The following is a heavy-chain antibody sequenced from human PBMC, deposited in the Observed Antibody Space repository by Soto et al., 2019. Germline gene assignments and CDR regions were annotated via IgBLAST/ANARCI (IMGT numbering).Heavy chain of an antibody. CDR1: GGSISSSSYY. D-gene: IGHD1-1*01. Sequence: SETLSLTCTVSGGSISSSSYYWGWIRQPPGKGLEWIGSIYYSGSTYCNPSLKSRVTIFVDTSKNQFSLKLSSVTAADTAVYYCARVGLQLGAYYYYYYGMDVWGQGTTVTVSS. CDR2: IYYSGST. V-gene: IGHV4-39*01. J-gene: IGHJ6*02. CDR3: ARVGLQLGAYYYYYYGMDV.